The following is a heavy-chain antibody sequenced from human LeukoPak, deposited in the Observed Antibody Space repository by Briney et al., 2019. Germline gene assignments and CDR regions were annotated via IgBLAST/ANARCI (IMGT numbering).Heavy chain of an antibody. CDR1: GGTFSSYA. V-gene: IGHV1-69*01. CDR3: TRESGSYHGNDY. CDR2: IIPIFGTA. Sequence: ASVKVSCKASGGTFSSYAISWVRQAPGQGLEWMGGIIPIFGTANYAQKFQGRVTITADESTSTAYMELSSLRSDDTAVYYCTRESGSYHGNDYWGQGTLVTVSS. J-gene: IGHJ4*02. D-gene: IGHD1-26*01.